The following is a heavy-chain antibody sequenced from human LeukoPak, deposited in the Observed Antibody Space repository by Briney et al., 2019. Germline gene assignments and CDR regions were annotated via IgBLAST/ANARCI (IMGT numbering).Heavy chain of an antibody. Sequence: SETLSLTCAVYGGSFSGYYWSWIRQPPGKELEWIGEINHSGSTNYNPSLKSRVTISVDTSKNQFSLKLSSVTAADTAVYYCARLWAYAAAPIDPWGQGTLVTVSS. CDR2: INHSGST. CDR1: GGSFSGYY. CDR3: ARLWAYAAAPIDP. D-gene: IGHD6-13*01. V-gene: IGHV4-34*01. J-gene: IGHJ5*02.